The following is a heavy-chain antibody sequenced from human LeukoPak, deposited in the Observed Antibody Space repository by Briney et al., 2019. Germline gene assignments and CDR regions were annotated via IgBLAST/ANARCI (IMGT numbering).Heavy chain of an antibody. CDR3: ARVQKLWFGEPYYFDY. CDR1: GFTFSSYA. J-gene: IGHJ4*02. V-gene: IGHV3-30*04. Sequence: QPGRSLRLSCAASGFTFSSYAMHWVRQAPGKGLEWVAVISYDGSNKYYADSVKGRFTISRDNSKNTLYLQMNSLRAEDTAVYYCARVQKLWFGEPYYFDYWGQGTLVTVSS. CDR2: ISYDGSNK. D-gene: IGHD3-10*01.